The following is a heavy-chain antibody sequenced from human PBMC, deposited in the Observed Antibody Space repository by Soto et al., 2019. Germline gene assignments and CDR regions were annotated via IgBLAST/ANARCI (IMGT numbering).Heavy chain of an antibody. CDR2: VWYDGGKT. D-gene: IGHD2-15*01. V-gene: IGHV3-33*01. CDR1: GFTFSNNG. CDR3: ARDRDCSGGRCERPSIQH. J-gene: IGHJ1*01. Sequence: QVQLVESGGGVVQPGRSLRLSCAASGFTFSNNGMHWVRQAPGKGLEWVAVVWYDGGKTYYGDSVKGRFTISRDNSKHTLYLQMNSLRAEDTAVYYYARDRDCSGGRCERPSIQHWGQGTLVTVSS.